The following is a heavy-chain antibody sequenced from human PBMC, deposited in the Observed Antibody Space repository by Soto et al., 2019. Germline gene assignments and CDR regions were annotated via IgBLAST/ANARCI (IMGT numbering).Heavy chain of an antibody. CDR2: IYYSGST. J-gene: IGHJ5*02. Sequence: SETLSLTCTVAGGSISSYYWSWIRPPPGKGLEWIGYIYYSGSTNYNPSLKSRVTISVDTSKNQFSLKLSSVTAADTAVYYCARTLRIFGVVSWFDPWGQGTLVTVSS. CDR1: GGSISSYY. D-gene: IGHD3-3*01. V-gene: IGHV4-59*01. CDR3: ARTLRIFGVVSWFDP.